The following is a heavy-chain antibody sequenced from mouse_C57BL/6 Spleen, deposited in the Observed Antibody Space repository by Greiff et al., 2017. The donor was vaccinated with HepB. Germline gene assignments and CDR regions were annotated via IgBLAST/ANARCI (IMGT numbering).Heavy chain of an antibody. Sequence: QVQLKESGAELVRPGASVKLSCKASGYTFTDYYINWVKQRPGQGLEWIARIYPGSGNTYYNEKFKGKATLTAEKSSSTAYMQLSSLTSEDSAVYFCASSLLRYYYAMDYWGQGTSVTVSS. D-gene: IGHD1-2*01. CDR2: IYPGSGNT. CDR3: ASSLLRYYYAMDY. CDR1: GYTFTDYY. V-gene: IGHV1-76*01. J-gene: IGHJ4*01.